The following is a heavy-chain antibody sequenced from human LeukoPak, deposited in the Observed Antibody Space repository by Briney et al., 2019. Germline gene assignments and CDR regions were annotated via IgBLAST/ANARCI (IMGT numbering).Heavy chain of an antibody. CDR2: ISGSSSST. CDR3: AKAAGFMVRGVISDY. V-gene: IGHV3-23*01. Sequence: QTGGSLRLSCAASGFAFSNYGMSWVRQAPGMGLEWVSAISGSSSSTYYADSVKGRFTISRDNSKNTLYLQMNSLRAEDTAVYYCAKAAGFMVRGVISDYWGQGTLVTVSS. CDR1: GFAFSNYG. J-gene: IGHJ4*02. D-gene: IGHD3-10*01.